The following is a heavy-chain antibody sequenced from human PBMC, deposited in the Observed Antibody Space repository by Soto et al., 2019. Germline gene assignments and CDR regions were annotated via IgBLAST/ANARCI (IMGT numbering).Heavy chain of an antibody. CDR2: IYPGDSDT. CDR3: ARQRLWGTSGYYYFEN. Sequence: GESLKISCKGSGHIFSNYWIGWVRQMPGKGLEWMGIIYPGDSDTRYSPSFQGQVTITVDKSINTAYLQWSRPKASDTAIYYCARQRLWGTSGYYYFENWGQGTLVTVSS. D-gene: IGHD3-22*01. V-gene: IGHV5-51*01. J-gene: IGHJ4*02. CDR1: GHIFSNYW.